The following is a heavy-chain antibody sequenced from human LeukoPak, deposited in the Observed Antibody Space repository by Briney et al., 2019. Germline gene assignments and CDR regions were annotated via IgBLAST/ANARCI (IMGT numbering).Heavy chain of an antibody. J-gene: IGHJ4*02. CDR3: ARGGSGWFPSGFDY. V-gene: IGHV4-59*01. Sequence: SETLSLTCTVSGGSISSYYWSWIRQPPGKGLEWIGYIYYSGSTNYNPSLKSRVTISVDTSKNQFSLKLSSVTAADTAVYYCARGGSGWFPSGFDYWGQGTLVTVSS. CDR2: IYYSGST. D-gene: IGHD6-19*01. CDR1: GGSISSYY.